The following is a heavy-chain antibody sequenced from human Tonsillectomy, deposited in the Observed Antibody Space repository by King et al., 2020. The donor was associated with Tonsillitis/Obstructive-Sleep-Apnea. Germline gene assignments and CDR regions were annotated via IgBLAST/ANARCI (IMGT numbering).Heavy chain of an antibody. CDR2: IRDKHNAYAT. D-gene: IGHD3-3*01. V-gene: IGHV3-73*01. J-gene: IGHJ5*02. CDR3: TRPFDFWSGYFPT. CDR1: GFILSGSI. Sequence: QLVQSGGGLVQPGGSLRLSCAASGFILSGSIVHWVRQAPGKGLEWVGRIRDKHNAYATAYAASVKGRFTISSDDSKNTAYLQMSTLKTEDTAVYYCTRPFDFWSGYFPTWGQGTLVTVSS.